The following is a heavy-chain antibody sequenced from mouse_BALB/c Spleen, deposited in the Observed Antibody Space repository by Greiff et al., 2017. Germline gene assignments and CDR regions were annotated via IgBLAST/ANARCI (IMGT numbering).Heavy chain of an antibody. CDR3: ARYGITTSYYAMDY. Sequence: QVHVKQPGAELVRPGTSVKVSCKASGYAFTNYLIEWVKQRPGQGLEWIGVINPGSGGTNYNEKFKGKATLTADKSSSTAYMQLSSLTSDDSAVYFCARYGITTSYYAMDYWGQGTSVTVSS. V-gene: IGHV1-54*01. CDR1: GYAFTNYL. J-gene: IGHJ4*01. CDR2: INPGSGGT. D-gene: IGHD2-4*01.